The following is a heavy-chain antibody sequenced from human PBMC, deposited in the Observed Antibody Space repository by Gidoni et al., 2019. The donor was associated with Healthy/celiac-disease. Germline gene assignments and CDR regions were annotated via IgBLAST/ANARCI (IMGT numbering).Heavy chain of an antibody. CDR3: ARDLSSSVADYYYGMDV. J-gene: IGHJ6*02. CDR2: ISSSGSTI. CDR1: GFTFRAYY. V-gene: IGHV3-11*01. Sequence: QVQLVESGGGLVKPGGSLRLSGAASGFTFRAYYMRGIRQAPGKGLEWVSYISSSGSTIDYADSVKGRFTISRDNAKNSLYLQMNSLRAEDTAVYYCARDLSSSVADYYYGMDVWGQGTTVTVSS.